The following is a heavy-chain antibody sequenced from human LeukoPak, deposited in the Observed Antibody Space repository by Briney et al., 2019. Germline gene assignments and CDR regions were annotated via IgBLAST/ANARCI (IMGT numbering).Heavy chain of an antibody. J-gene: IGHJ5*02. D-gene: IGHD6-13*01. CDR1: GGSFSGYY. V-gene: IGHV4-34*01. CDR2: INHSGST. Sequence: SETLSLTCAVYGGSFSGYYWSWIRQSPGKGLAWIGEINHSGSTNYNPSLKSRVTISVDTSKNQFSLKLSSVTAADTAVYYCARVQPGYSSRGNWFDPWGQGTLVTVSS. CDR3: ARVQPGYSSRGNWFDP.